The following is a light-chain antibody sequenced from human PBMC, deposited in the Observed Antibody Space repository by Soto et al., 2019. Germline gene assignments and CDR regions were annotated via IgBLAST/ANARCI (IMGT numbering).Light chain of an antibody. CDR3: TQHNSYPVT. CDR2: GAS. Sequence: DIPMTQSPSSLSASVGDRVTITCRASQGIRNDLAWYQQRPGKAPKRLIYGASTLQSGVPSRFSGSGTGTEFTLTIASLQPEDFATYYCTQHNSYPVTFGGGTKVEIK. V-gene: IGKV1-17*01. J-gene: IGKJ4*01. CDR1: QGIRND.